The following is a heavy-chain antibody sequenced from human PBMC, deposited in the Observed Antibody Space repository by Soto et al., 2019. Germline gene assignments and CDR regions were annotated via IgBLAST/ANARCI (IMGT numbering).Heavy chain of an antibody. CDR1: GYSFTSYW. CDR2: IDPSDSYT. J-gene: IGHJ5*02. V-gene: IGHV5-10-1*01. Sequence: GESLKISCKGSGYSFTSYWISWVRQMPGKGLEWMGRIDPSDSYTNYSPSFQGHVTISADKSISTAYLQWSSLKASDTAMYYCARPAVADYNWFDPWGQGTLVTVSS. CDR3: ARPAVADYNWFDP. D-gene: IGHD6-19*01.